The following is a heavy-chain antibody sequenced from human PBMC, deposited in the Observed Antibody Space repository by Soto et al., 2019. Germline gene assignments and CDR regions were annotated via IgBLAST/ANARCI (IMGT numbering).Heavy chain of an antibody. V-gene: IGHV4-4*02. D-gene: IGHD3-10*01. CDR2: IYHSGST. J-gene: IGHJ4*02. Sequence: QVRLQESGPGLVKPSGTLSLTCAVSGGSLSSSNWWTWVRQPPGKGLEWIGEIYHSGSTNYNPSRQRRVTLSVDKPGDQFSLKLSSVTAADTAVHYCARWLPRSGFAYWGQGTLVTVSS. CDR1: GGSLSSSNW. CDR3: ARWLPRSGFAY.